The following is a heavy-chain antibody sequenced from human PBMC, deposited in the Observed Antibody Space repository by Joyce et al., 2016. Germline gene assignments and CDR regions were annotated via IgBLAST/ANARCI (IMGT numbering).Heavy chain of an antibody. Sequence: QVQLVQSGSEVKKPGSSVRVSCKASGGTVSRNTISWVRQAPGQGLEWMGVIIPIPGTANYAQKFQGRVTLTADESTSTAYMELSSLRSEDTAVYYCARGSLVQGVAFYGLDVWGQGTTVTVSS. CDR2: IIPIPGTA. CDR1: GGTVSRNT. J-gene: IGHJ6*02. V-gene: IGHV1-69*01. CDR3: ARGSLVQGVAFYGLDV. D-gene: IGHD3-10*01.